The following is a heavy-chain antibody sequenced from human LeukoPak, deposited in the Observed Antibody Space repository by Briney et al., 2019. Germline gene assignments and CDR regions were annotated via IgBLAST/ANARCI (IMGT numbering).Heavy chain of an antibody. J-gene: IGHJ4*02. V-gene: IGHV3-30*02. Sequence: GGSLRLSCAASGFTFSSYGMHWVRQAPGKGLEWVAFIRYDGSNKYYAGSVKGRFTISRDNSKNTLYLQMNSLRAEDTAVYYCAKDKGFPLFDYWGQGTLVTVSS. CDR2: IRYDGSNK. CDR1: GFTFSSYG. CDR3: AKDKGFPLFDY.